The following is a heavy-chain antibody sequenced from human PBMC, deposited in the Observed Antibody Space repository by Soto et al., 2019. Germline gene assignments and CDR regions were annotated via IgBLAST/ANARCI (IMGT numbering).Heavy chain of an antibody. D-gene: IGHD3-3*01. CDR2: ISSSGSTI. J-gene: IGHJ4*02. CDR3: ARLPDYDLRYFDY. CDR1: GFTFSDYY. Sequence: GSLRLSCAASGFTFSDYYMSWIRQAPGKGLEWVSYISSSGSTIYYADSVKGRFTISRDSAKNSLYLQMNSLRAEDTAVYYCARLPDYDLRYFDYWGQGTLVTVSS. V-gene: IGHV3-11*01.